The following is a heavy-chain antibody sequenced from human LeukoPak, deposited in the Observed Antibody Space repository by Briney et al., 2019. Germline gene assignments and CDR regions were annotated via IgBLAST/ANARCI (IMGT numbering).Heavy chain of an antibody. CDR3: ARDGYSGYDFPHSFDY. V-gene: IGHV1-69*13. Sequence: ASVKVSCKASGYTFTSYAISWVRQAPGQGLEWMGGIIPIFGTANYAQKFQGRVTITADESTSTAYMGLSSLRSEDTAVYYCARDGYSGYDFPHSFDYWGQGTLVTVSS. D-gene: IGHD5-12*01. CDR1: GYTFTSYA. CDR2: IIPIFGTA. J-gene: IGHJ4*02.